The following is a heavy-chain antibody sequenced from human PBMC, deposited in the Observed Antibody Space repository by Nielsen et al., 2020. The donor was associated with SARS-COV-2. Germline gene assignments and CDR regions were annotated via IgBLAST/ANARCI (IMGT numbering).Heavy chain of an antibody. J-gene: IGHJ6*02. CDR1: GFTFSSYS. Sequence: GGSLRLSCAASGFTFSSYSMNWVRQAPGKGLEWVSYISSSSSYIYYADSVKGRFTISRDNAKNSLYLQMNSLRAEDTAVYYCARGITFGGVPYYYGMDVWGQGTTVTVSS. V-gene: IGHV3-21*05. CDR2: ISSSSSYI. CDR3: ARGITFGGVPYYYGMDV. D-gene: IGHD3-16*01.